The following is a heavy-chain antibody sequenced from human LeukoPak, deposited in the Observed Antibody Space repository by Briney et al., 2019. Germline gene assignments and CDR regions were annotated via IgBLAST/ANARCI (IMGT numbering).Heavy chain of an antibody. CDR3: ARVGDYALKD. Sequence: SETQSLTYTVSGGSVNYYSWSWIRQPAGKGLERIGHIYTSGSTNYSPSLKSRVTMSVDTSKNQCTLKLSSVTAADTAVYYCARVGDYALKDWGQGTLVTVSS. CDR2: IYTSGST. CDR1: GGSVNYYS. V-gene: IGHV4-4*07. J-gene: IGHJ4*02. D-gene: IGHD3-16*01.